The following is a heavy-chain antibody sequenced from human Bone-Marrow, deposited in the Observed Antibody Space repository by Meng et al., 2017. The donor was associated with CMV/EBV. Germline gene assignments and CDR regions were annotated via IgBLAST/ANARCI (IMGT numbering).Heavy chain of an antibody. D-gene: IGHD6-19*01. Sequence: GSLRLSCTVLGGSISSSSYYWGWIRQPPGKGLEWIGSIYYSGSTYYNPSLKSRVTISVDTSKNQFSLKLSSVTAADTAVYYCARRPAAVAGTSPFDYWGQGTLVTVSS. V-gene: IGHV4-39*01. J-gene: IGHJ4*02. CDR3: ARRPAAVAGTSPFDY. CDR1: GGSISSSSYY. CDR2: IYYSGST.